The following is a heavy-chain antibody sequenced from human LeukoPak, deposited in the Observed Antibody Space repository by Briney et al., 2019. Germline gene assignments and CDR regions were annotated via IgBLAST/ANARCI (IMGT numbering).Heavy chain of an antibody. CDR1: GGFFSGYY. Sequence: SEPLSLTCAVYGGFFSGYYWSWIRQPPGKGLEWIGEINHSGSTNYNPSLKSRVTISVDTSKNQFSLKLSSVTAADTAVYYCARGPDWKRKQQLVPTIWYYCMDVWGQGTTVTVSS. V-gene: IGHV4-34*01. CDR3: ARGPDWKRKQQLVPTIWYYCMDV. CDR2: INHSGST. D-gene: IGHD6-13*01. J-gene: IGHJ6*02.